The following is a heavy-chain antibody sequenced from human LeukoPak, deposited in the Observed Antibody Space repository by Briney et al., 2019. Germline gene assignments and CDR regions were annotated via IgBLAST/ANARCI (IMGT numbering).Heavy chain of an antibody. CDR2: INHSGST. CDR3: ARLEDEGYYYDSSGYHWYFDL. V-gene: IGHV4-34*01. D-gene: IGHD3-22*01. CDR1: GGSFSGYY. J-gene: IGHJ2*01. Sequence: SETLSLTCAVYGGSFSGYYWSWIRQPPGKGLEWIGEINHSGSTNYNPSLKSRVTISVDTSKNQFSLKRSSVTAADTAVYYCARLEDEGYYYDSSGYHWYFDLWGRGTLVTVSS.